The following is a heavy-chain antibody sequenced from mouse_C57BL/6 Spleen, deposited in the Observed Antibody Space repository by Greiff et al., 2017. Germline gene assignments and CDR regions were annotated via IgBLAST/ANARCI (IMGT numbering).Heavy chain of an antibody. Sequence: DVKLVESGGGLVKPGGSLKLSCAASGFTFSDYGMHWVRQAPEKGLEWVAYISSGSSTIYYADTVKGRFTISRDNAKNTLFLQMTSLRSEDTAMDYCARGYSPYYFDYWGQGTTLTVSS. CDR1: GFTFSDYG. V-gene: IGHV5-17*01. CDR2: ISSGSSTI. CDR3: ARGYSPYYFDY. J-gene: IGHJ2*01. D-gene: IGHD2-12*01.